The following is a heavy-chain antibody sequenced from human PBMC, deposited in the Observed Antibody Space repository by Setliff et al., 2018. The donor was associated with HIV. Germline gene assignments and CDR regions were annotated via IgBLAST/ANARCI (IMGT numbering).Heavy chain of an antibody. V-gene: IGHV5-51*01. CDR2: IYPGDSDT. Sequence: GESLKISCKGSGYSFTSYWIGWVRQMPGKGLEWVGIIYPGDSDTRYSPSFQGQVTISADKSISTAYLQWSSLKASDTAMYYCARLKSPTPHHYYGMDVWGQGTTVTVSS. CDR1: GYSFTSYW. D-gene: IGHD4-4*01. J-gene: IGHJ6*02. CDR3: ARLKSPTPHHYYGMDV.